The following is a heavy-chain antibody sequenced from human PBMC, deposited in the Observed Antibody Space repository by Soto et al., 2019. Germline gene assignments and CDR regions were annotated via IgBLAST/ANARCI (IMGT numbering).Heavy chain of an antibody. CDR3: ASTPGLYSYGPPHFDY. J-gene: IGHJ4*02. CDR2: IIPIFGTA. V-gene: IGHV1-69*13. Sequence: ASVKVSCKASGGTFSSYAISWLRQSPGQGLEWMGGIIPIFGTANYAQKFQGRVTITADESTSTAYMELSSLRSEDTAVYYCASTPGLYSYGPPHFDYWGQGTLVTAPQ. D-gene: IGHD5-18*01. CDR1: GGTFSSYA.